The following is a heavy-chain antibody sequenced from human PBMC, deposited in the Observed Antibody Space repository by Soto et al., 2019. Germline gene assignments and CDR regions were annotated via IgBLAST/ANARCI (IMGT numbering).Heavy chain of an antibody. CDR1: GFTFSSYA. CDR3: ARDGGGDYADAFDI. CDR2: ISYDGSNK. J-gene: IGHJ3*02. Sequence: QVQLVESGGGVVQPGRSLRLSCAASGFTFSSYAMHWVRQAPGKGLEWVAVISYDGSNKYYADSVKGRFTISRDNSKNTLYLQMNSLRAEDTDVYYCARDGGGDYADAFDIWGQGTMVTVSS. V-gene: IGHV3-30-3*01. D-gene: IGHD4-17*01.